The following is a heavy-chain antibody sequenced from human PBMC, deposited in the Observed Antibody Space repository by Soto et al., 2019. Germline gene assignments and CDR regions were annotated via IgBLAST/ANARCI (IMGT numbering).Heavy chain of an antibody. CDR2: INPSDATT. D-gene: IGHD3-22*01. V-gene: IGHV1-46*01. CDR3: ARDPQSYDRSGYDLGY. CDR1: GYTLTRYN. J-gene: IGHJ4*02. Sequence: QVQLVQSGAEVKKPGTSVKVSCKASGYTLTRYNMHWVRQAPGQGPVWMGIINPSDATTRYAQKFQGRVTMTRDTSTSTVYMELRRLRSEDTAVYYCARDPQSYDRSGYDLGYWGPGTLVTVSS.